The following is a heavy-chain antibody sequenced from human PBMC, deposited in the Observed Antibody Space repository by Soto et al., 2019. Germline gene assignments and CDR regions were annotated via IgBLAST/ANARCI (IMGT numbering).Heavy chain of an antibody. CDR3: AGAVGAPGRYYYYGMDV. CDR2: IYYSGST. CDR1: GGSVSSGSYY. D-gene: IGHD1-26*01. Sequence: PSETLSLTCTVSGGSVSSGSYYWSWIRQPPGKGLEWIGYIYYSGSTNYNPSLKSRVTISVDTSKNQFSLKLSSVTAADTAVYYCAGAVGAPGRYYYYGMDVWGQGTTVTVSS. V-gene: IGHV4-61*01. J-gene: IGHJ6*02.